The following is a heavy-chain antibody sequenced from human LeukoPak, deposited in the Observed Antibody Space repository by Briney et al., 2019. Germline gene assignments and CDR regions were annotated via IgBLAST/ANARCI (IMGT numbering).Heavy chain of an antibody. CDR1: GFTFSSYS. V-gene: IGHV3-21*01. D-gene: IGHD3-10*01. Sequence: PGGSLRLSCAASGFTFSSYSMNWVRQAPGKGLEWVSSISSSSSYIYYADSVKGRFTISRSSAKNSLYLQMNSLRAEDTAVYYCARSGLWFGDKEDYWGQGTLVTVSS. J-gene: IGHJ4*02. CDR2: ISSSSSYI. CDR3: ARSGLWFGDKEDY.